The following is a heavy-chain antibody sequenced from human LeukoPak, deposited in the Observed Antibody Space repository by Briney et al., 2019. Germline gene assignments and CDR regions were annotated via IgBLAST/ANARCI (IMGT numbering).Heavy chain of an antibody. CDR2: IYYSGST. Sequence: SETLSLPCTVSGVSISISSYYWGGIRQPPGKGLEGIGSIYYSGSTYYNPSLKSRVTISVDTSKNQFSLKLSSVTAADTAVYYCARRMIVGNYFDYWGQGTLVTVSS. V-gene: IGHV4-39*01. J-gene: IGHJ4*02. CDR1: GVSISISSYY. D-gene: IGHD1-26*01. CDR3: ARRMIVGNYFDY.